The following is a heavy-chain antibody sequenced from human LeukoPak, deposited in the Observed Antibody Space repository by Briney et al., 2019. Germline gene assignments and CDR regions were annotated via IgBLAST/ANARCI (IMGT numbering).Heavy chain of an antibody. CDR3: ARDYDFWSGYYRYGMDV. CDR1: GFTFSDYY. J-gene: IGHJ6*02. Sequence: GGSLRLSCAASGFTFSDYYMSWIRQAPGKGLEWVSYISSGSTIYYADSVKGRFTISRDNAKNSLYLQMNSLRAEDTAVYYCARDYDFWSGYYRYGMDVWGQGTTVTVSS. CDR2: ISSGSTI. D-gene: IGHD3-3*01. V-gene: IGHV3-11*01.